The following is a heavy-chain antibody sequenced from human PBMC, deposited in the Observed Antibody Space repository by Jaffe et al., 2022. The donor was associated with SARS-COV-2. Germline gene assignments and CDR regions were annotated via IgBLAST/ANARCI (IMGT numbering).Heavy chain of an antibody. CDR3: ARDRVGVNPMKDFDY. V-gene: IGHV1-18*04. CDR2: ISAYNGHT. D-gene: IGHD3-10*01. CDR1: GFTFTHYG. Sequence: QVKLVQSGAEVKEPGASVKVSCKASGFTFTHYGFNWVRQAPGQGLEWMGWISAYNGHTNYAAKLQGRVTVTTDASTNTAHIEVRSLTSDDTAVYFCARDRVGVNPMKDFDYWGQGTLVTVSS. J-gene: IGHJ4*02.